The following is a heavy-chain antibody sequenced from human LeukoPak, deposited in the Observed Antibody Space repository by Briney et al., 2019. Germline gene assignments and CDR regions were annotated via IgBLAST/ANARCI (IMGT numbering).Heavy chain of an antibody. CDR1: GGSISSGGYY. CDR2: IYYSGST. D-gene: IGHD3-22*01. J-gene: IGHJ4*02. Sequence: TLSLTCTVSGGSISSGGYYWSWIRQHPGKGLEWIGYIYYSGSTYYNPSLKSRVTISVDTSKNQFSLKLSSVTAADTAVYYCARGYYDSSGYYLFDYWGQGTLVTVSS. V-gene: IGHV4-31*03. CDR3: ARGYYDSSGYYLFDY.